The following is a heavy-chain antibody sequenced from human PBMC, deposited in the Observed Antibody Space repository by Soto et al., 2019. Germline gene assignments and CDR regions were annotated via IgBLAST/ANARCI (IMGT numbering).Heavy chain of an antibody. CDR1: GGTFSSYT. J-gene: IGHJ5*02. D-gene: IGHD2-15*01. CDR3: ARDRGCSGGSCYSGSWFDP. CDR2: IIPILGIA. Sequence: SVKVSCKASGGTFSSYTISWVRQAPGQGLEWMGRIIPILGIANYAQKFQGRVTITADKSTSTAYMELSSLRSEDTAVYYCARDRGCSGGSCYSGSWFDPWGQGTLVTVSS. V-gene: IGHV1-69*04.